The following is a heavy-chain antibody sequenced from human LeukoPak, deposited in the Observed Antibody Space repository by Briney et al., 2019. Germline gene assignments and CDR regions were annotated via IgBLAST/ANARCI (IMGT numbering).Heavy chain of an antibody. Sequence: PGGSLRLSCAASGFTFSNYAMSWVRQAPGKGLEWVSAISGSGGSTYYADSVKGRFTISRDNSKNTLYLQMNSLRAEDTAVYYCAKWGQGGWYETHFDYWGQGTLVTVSS. CDR1: GFTFSNYA. CDR3: AKWGQGGWYETHFDY. CDR2: ISGSGGST. V-gene: IGHV3-23*01. J-gene: IGHJ4*02. D-gene: IGHD6-19*01.